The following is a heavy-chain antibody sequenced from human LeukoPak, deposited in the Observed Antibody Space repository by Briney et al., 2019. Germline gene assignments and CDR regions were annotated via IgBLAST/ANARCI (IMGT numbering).Heavy chain of an antibody. Sequence: SVKVSCKASGGTFSSYAISWVRQAPGQGLECMGRIIPILDIAAYAQKFQGRVTITADKSTSTAYMELSSLSSEDTAVYYCARDLAGTMVRGVIVPPGWFDPWGQGTLVTVSS. D-gene: IGHD3-10*01. CDR3: ARDLAGTMVRGVIVPPGWFDP. V-gene: IGHV1-69*04. CDR2: IIPILDIA. J-gene: IGHJ5*02. CDR1: GGTFSSYA.